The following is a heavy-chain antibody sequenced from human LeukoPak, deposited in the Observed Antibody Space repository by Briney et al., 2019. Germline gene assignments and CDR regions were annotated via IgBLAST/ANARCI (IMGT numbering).Heavy chain of an antibody. Sequence: GGSLRLSCAASRFTFSSYWMSWVRQAPGKGLEWVANIQQDGSEKYYVDSVKGRLTISRDNAKNSLYLQMNSLRTEDTAVYYCARDARVVLDDWGQGTLVTVSS. J-gene: IGHJ4*02. V-gene: IGHV3-7*01. D-gene: IGHD2-2*01. CDR2: IQQDGSEK. CDR3: ARDARVVLDD. CDR1: RFTFSSYW.